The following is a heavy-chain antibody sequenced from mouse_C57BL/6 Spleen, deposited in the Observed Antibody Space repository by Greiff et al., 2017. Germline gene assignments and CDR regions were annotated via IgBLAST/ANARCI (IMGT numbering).Heavy chain of an antibody. CDR3: TTWDYDVSYAMDY. D-gene: IGHD2-4*01. Sequence: VQLQQSGAELVRPGASVKLSCTASGFNIKDDYMHWVKQRPEQGLEWIGWIDPENGDTEYASKFQGKATITADTSSNTAYLQLSSLTSEDTAVYYCTTWDYDVSYAMDYWGQGTSVTVSS. CDR2: IDPENGDT. V-gene: IGHV14-4*01. CDR1: GFNIKDDY. J-gene: IGHJ4*01.